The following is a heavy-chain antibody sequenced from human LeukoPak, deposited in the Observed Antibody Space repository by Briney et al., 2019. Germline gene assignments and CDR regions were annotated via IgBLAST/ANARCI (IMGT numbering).Heavy chain of an antibody. CDR2: IIPIFGTA. CDR1: GYTFTNFR. CDR3: AREIRAFDI. V-gene: IGHV1-69*13. J-gene: IGHJ3*02. D-gene: IGHD5-18*01. Sequence: SVKVSCKTSGYTFTNFRIHWVRQAPGQGLEWMGGIIPIFGTANYAQKFQGRVTIIADESTSTAYMELSSLRSEDTAVYYCAREIRAFDIWGQGTMVTVSS.